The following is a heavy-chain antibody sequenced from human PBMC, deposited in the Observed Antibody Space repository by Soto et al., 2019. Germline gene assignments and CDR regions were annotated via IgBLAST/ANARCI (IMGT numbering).Heavy chain of an antibody. V-gene: IGHV3-23*01. CDR3: AKDTGYCTNGVCYSIDY. CDR2: ISGSGGST. J-gene: IGHJ4*02. Sequence: GGSLRLSCAASGFTFSSYAMSWVRQAPGKGLEWVSAISGSGGSTYYADSVKGRFTISRDNSKNTLYLQMNSLRAEDTAVYYCAKDTGYCTNGVCYSIDYWGQGTLVTVSS. D-gene: IGHD2-8*01. CDR1: GFTFSSYA.